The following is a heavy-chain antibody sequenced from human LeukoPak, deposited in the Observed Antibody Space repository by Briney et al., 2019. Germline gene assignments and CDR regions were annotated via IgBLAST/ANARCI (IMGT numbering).Heavy chain of an antibody. CDR1: GGTFSSYA. Sequence: ASVKVSCKASGGTFSSYAISWVRQAPGQGLEWMGRIIPILGIANYAQKFQGRVTITADKSTSTAYMELSSLRSEDTAVYYCASRSLTMVRGVIGPFDYWGQGTLVTVSS. CDR2: IIPILGIA. V-gene: IGHV1-69*04. D-gene: IGHD3-10*01. CDR3: ASRSLTMVRGVIGPFDY. J-gene: IGHJ4*02.